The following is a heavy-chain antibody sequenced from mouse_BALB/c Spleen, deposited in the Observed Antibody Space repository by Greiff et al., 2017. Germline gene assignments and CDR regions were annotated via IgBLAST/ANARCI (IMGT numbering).Heavy chain of an antibody. CDR1: GFSLTSYG. CDR3: AKNYGNYEAWFAY. J-gene: IGHJ3*01. CDR2: IWRGGST. V-gene: IGHV2-5-1*01. D-gene: IGHD2-1*01. Sequence: QVHVKQSGPSLVQPSQSLSITCTVSGFSLTSYGVHWVRQSPGKGLEWLGVIWRGGSTDYNAAFMSRLSITKDNSKSQVFFKMNSLQADDTAIYYCAKNYGNYEAWFAYWGQGTLVTVSA.